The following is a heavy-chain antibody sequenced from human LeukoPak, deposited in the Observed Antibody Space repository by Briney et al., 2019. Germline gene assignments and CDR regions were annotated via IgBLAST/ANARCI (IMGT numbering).Heavy chain of an antibody. D-gene: IGHD3-22*01. CDR3: ARVPYYYDNNWFDP. Sequence: GASVKVSCKASGYTFTSYAMHWVRQAPGQRLEWMGWINAGNGNTKYSQKLQGRVTITRDTSASTAYMELSTLRSEDTAVYYCARVPYYYDNNWFDPWGQGTLVTVSS. CDR2: INAGNGNT. J-gene: IGHJ5*02. V-gene: IGHV1-3*01. CDR1: GYTFTSYA.